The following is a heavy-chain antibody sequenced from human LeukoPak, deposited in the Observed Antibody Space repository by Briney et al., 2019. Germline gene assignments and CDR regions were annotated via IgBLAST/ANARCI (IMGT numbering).Heavy chain of an antibody. J-gene: IGHJ4*02. D-gene: IGHD3-22*01. CDR2: INHSGST. Sequence: PSETLSLTCAVYGGSFSGYYWSWIRQPPGKGLEWIGEINHSGSTNYNPSLKSRVTISVDTSKNQFSLKLSSVTAADTAVYYCARAGLYYDSDYFDYWGQGTLVTVSS. V-gene: IGHV4-34*01. CDR3: ARAGLYYDSDYFDY. CDR1: GGSFSGYY.